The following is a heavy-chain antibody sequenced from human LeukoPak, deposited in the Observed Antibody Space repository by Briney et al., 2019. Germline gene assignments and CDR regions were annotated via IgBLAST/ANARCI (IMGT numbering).Heavy chain of an antibody. D-gene: IGHD6-6*01. CDR3: ARGMYSSSSYWFDP. CDR1: GYTFTSYY. V-gene: IGHV1-46*01. J-gene: IGHJ5*02. CDR2: INPSGGST. Sequence: PGRSLRLSCAASGYTFTSYYMHWVRQAPGQGLEWMGIINPSGGSTRYAQKFQGRVTMTRDTSTSTVYMEVSSLRSEDTAVYYCARGMYSSSSYWFDPWGQGTLVPVSS.